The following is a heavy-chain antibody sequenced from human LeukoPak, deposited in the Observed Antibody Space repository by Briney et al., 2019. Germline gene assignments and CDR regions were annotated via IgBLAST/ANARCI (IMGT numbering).Heavy chain of an antibody. CDR1: GFTFSSYS. J-gene: IGHJ4*02. CDR2: ISSSSYI. CDR3: ARVAAAGIGEDY. Sequence: GGSLRLSCAASGFTFSSYSMNWVRQAPGKGLEWVSSISSSSYIYYADSVKGRFTISRDNAKNSLYLQTNSLRAEDTAVYYCARVAAAGIGEDYWGQGTLVTVSS. D-gene: IGHD6-13*01. V-gene: IGHV3-21*01.